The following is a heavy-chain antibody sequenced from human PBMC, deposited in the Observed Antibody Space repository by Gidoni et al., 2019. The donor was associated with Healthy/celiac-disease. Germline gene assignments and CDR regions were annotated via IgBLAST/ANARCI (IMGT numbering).Heavy chain of an antibody. CDR3: ASGEGYYYYGMDV. Sequence: VQLVESGGGVGQPGRSLRPSGAAYGFPVSSYGMHWVRQPPGKGLEWVAVIWYDGSNTYYADSVKGRFTISRDNSKNTLYLQMNSLRAEDTAVYYCASGEGYYYYGMDVWGQGTTVTVSS. D-gene: IGHD3-10*01. CDR2: IWYDGSNT. CDR1: GFPVSSYG. J-gene: IGHJ6*02. V-gene: IGHV3-33*01.